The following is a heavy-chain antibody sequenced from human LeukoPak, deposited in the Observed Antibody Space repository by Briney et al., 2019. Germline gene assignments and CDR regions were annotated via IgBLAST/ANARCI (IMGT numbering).Heavy chain of an antibody. D-gene: IGHD6-13*01. V-gene: IGHV4-34*01. CDR2: IYHSGST. Sequence: SETLSLTCAVYGGSFSGYYWSWIRQPPGKGLEWIGEIYHSGSTNYNPSLKSRVTISVDKSKNQFSLILNSVTAADTAVYYCARNGYFSLDYWGQGTLVTVSS. J-gene: IGHJ4*02. CDR1: GGSFSGYY. CDR3: ARNGYFSLDY.